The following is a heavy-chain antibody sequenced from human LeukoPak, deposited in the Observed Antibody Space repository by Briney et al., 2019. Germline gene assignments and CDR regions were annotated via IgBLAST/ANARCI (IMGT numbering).Heavy chain of an antibody. J-gene: IGHJ4*02. CDR1: GYTFTSYW. CDR3: ARETAGTFPFDF. Sequence: GESLRISCKGSGYTFTSYWIGWVRQMPGKAPEWMGIIYPGDSDTRYSPSFQGQVTISADKSIRTAYLQWSSLKASDTAIYYCARETAGTFPFDFWGQGTLVTVSS. CDR2: IYPGDSDT. D-gene: IGHD6-13*01. V-gene: IGHV5-51*01.